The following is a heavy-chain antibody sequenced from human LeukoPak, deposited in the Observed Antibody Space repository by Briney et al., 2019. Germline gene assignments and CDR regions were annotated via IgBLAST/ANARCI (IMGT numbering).Heavy chain of an antibody. V-gene: IGHV1-46*01. CDR2: INPSGGST. D-gene: IGHD3-22*01. J-gene: IGHJ3*02. CDR3: ARGGDSSGYPDAFDI. Sequence: ASVKVSCKASGYTFTSYYMHWVRQAPGQGLEWMGIINPSGGSTSYAQKFQGRVTMTRDMSTSTVYMELSSLRSEDTPVYYCARGGDSSGYPDAFDIWGQGTMVTVSS. CDR1: GYTFTSYY.